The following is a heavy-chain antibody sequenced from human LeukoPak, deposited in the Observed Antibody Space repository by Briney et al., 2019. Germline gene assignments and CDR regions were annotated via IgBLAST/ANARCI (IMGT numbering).Heavy chain of an antibody. D-gene: IGHD6-19*01. V-gene: IGHV4-34*01. J-gene: IGHJ4*02. CDR1: GGSFSGYY. Sequence: SETLSLTCAVYGGSFSGYYWSWIRQPPGKGLEWIGEINHSGSTNYNPSLKSRVTISVDTSKNQFSLKLSSVTAADTAVYYCARVGWASLDYWGQGILVTVSS. CDR2: INHSGST. CDR3: ARVGWASLDY.